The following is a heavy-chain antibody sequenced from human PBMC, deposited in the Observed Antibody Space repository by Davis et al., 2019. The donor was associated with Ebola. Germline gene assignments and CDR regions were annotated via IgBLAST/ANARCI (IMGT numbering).Heavy chain of an antibody. D-gene: IGHD1-26*01. CDR2: ISAYNGNT. V-gene: IGHV1-18*01. CDR3: ARTSIVGTTTTASDI. J-gene: IGHJ3*02. Sequence: ASVKVSCKASGYPFTSYDIHWVRQATGQGLEWMGWISAYNGNTNYAQILQGRVTMTTDTSTGTAYMELRSLRSDYTAVYFCARTSIVGTTTTASDIWGQGTKVTVSS. CDR1: GYPFTSYD.